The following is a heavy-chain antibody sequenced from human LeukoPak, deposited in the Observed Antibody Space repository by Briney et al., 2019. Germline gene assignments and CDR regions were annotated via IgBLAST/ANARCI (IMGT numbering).Heavy chain of an antibody. CDR2: IDSSSGYT. V-gene: IGHV3-21*01. J-gene: IGHJ4*02. CDR1: GFTFSSHS. D-gene: IGHD4/OR15-4a*01. CDR3: ARDRLGLYYFDY. Sequence: GGSLRLSCAASGFTFSSHSMNWVRQAPGKGLEWVSSIDSSSGYTSYADSVKGRFTISRDNAKNSLFLQMNSLRAEDTAVYYCARDRLGLYYFDYWGQGTLVTVSS.